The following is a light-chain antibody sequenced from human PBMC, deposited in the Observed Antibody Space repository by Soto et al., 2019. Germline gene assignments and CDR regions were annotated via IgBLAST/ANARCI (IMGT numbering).Light chain of an antibody. J-gene: IGKJ1*01. V-gene: IGKV3-15*01. CDR2: TTS. CDR1: ERVGSN. Sequence: VMTQSPATLSVSPGERVTFSCRASERVGSNLAWYQQKPGQAPSLLIYTTSPRASGVPARFSGSGSGTEFTLTINSLQTEDFGLYYCQQYNTWPRTFGQGTKVDI. CDR3: QQYNTWPRT.